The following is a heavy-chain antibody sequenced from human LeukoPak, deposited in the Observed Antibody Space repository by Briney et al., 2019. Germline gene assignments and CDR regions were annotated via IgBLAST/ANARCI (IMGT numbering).Heavy chain of an antibody. CDR2: INHSGST. Sequence: SETLSLTCAVHGGSFNDYYWSWDRQPPGKGLEWIGEINHSGSTNYNPSLRSRVTISVDTSKNHFSLKVSSVTAADTALYYCARGLSYYDSSGFYYYYGMDVWGQGTTVTVSS. J-gene: IGHJ6*02. D-gene: IGHD3-22*01. CDR3: ARGLSYYDSSGFYYYYGMDV. V-gene: IGHV4-34*01. CDR1: GGSFNDYY.